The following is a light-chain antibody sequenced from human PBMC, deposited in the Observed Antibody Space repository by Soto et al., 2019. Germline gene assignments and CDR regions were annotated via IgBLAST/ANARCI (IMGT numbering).Light chain of an antibody. CDR3: TSYTVSSTLYV. J-gene: IGLJ1*01. CDR1: SSDVGDYNY. Sequence: QSVLTQPASVSGSPGQSITISCTGTSSDVGDYNYVSWYQHHPGKAPKLMIYEVRNRPSGVSNRFSGSKSGNTASLTISGLQAEDEADYYCTSYTVSSTLYVFGTGTKLTVL. CDR2: EVR. V-gene: IGLV2-14*01.